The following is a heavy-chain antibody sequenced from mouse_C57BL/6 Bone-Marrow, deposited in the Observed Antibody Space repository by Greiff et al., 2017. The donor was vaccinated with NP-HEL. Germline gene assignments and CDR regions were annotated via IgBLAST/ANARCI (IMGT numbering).Heavy chain of an antibody. Sequence: ESGPGLVKPSPSLSLSCSVSGYSITSGYYWYWIRQLPGNKLEWMGYIRYDGSNNYNPSLKNRISITRDKAKNQFFLKLNTVTTEDTATYYCAREDFIPRFAYWGQGTLVTVSA. V-gene: IGHV3-6*01. D-gene: IGHD1-2*01. CDR1: GYSITSGYY. CDR3: AREDFIPRFAY. CDR2: IRYDGSN. J-gene: IGHJ3*01.